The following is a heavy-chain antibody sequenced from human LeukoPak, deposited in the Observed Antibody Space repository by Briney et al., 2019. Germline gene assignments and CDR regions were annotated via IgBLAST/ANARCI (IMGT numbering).Heavy chain of an antibody. CDR1: GYTFTIYG. J-gene: IGHJ1*01. V-gene: IGHV1-18*01. Sequence: GASVKVSFKASGYTFTIYGISWVRQAPGQGREWMGWISGYNGKTNYAQKFQGRVTMTTDTSTSTAYMELRSLRSDDTAVYYCARDDYGDYVSYFQHWGQGTLVIVSS. CDR2: ISGYNGKT. D-gene: IGHD4-17*01. CDR3: ARDDYGDYVSYFQH.